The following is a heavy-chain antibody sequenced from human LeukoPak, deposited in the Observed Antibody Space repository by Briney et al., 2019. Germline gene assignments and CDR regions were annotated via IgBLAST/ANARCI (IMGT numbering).Heavy chain of an antibody. CDR3: AREAYGRRFDP. CDR2: ISYDGSNK. D-gene: IGHD3-10*01. Sequence: GGSLRLSCAASGFTFSSYGMHWVRQAPGKGLEWVAVISYDGSNKYYADSVKGRFTISRDNSKNTLYLQINSLRAEDTAVYYCAREAYGRRFDPWGQGTLVTVSS. CDR1: GFTFSSYG. J-gene: IGHJ5*02. V-gene: IGHV3-30*03.